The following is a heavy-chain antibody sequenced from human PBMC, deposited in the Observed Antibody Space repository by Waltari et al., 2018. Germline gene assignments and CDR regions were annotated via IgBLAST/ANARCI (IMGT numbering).Heavy chain of an antibody. V-gene: IGHV4-39*01. CDR1: GASLSSSNSY. Sequence: QLQLQESGPGLVKPSETLSLTCSVSGASLSSSNSYWGWIRQPPGKGLEWSGSMFNGGSTYYNPSLKSRVTISVDTSKNQFSLRLNSVTAADTAIYYCARHGYSGGWFDPWGQGTLVTVSS. CDR3: ARHGYSGGWFDP. CDR2: MFNGGST. J-gene: IGHJ5*02. D-gene: IGHD4-17*01.